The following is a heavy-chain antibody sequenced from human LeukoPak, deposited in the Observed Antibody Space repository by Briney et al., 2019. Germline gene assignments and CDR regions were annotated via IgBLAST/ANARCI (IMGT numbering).Heavy chain of an antibody. CDR3: ARDGGYTGGWTYGAGDY. Sequence: GGSLRLSCAASGFTFSAYVMHWVRQAPGKGLECVAVISNDGNEKYYADSVKGRFSISRDNSKNTLYLQTSSLRTEDTAVYYCARDGGYTGGWTYGAGDYWGQGNLVTVSS. J-gene: IGHJ4*01. CDR2: ISNDGNEK. CDR1: GFTFSAYV. V-gene: IGHV3-30*04. D-gene: IGHD2-8*02.